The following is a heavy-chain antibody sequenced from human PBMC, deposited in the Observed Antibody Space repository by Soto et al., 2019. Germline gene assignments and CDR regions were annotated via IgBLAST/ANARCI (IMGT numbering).Heavy chain of an antibody. CDR1: GFTFSSYA. V-gene: IGHV3-23*01. CDR3: AKDLAGQQQLDRQLYYYYYGMDV. J-gene: IGHJ6*02. Sequence: GGSLRLSCAASGFTFSSYAMSWVRQAPGKGLEWVSAISGSGGSTYYADSVKGRFTISRDNSKKTLYLQMNSLRAEDTAVYYCAKDLAGQQQLDRQLYYYYYGMDVWGQGTTVTVSS. CDR2: ISGSGGST. D-gene: IGHD6-13*01.